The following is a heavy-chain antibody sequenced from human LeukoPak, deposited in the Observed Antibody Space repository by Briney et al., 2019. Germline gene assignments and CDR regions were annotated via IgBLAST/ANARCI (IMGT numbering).Heavy chain of an antibody. CDR2: IDWDDEK. D-gene: IGHD4-11*01. Sequence: SGPTLVKPTQTLTLTCTFSGFSLINSGMSVSWIRQPPGKALEWLARIDWDDEKYYRTSLQSRLTISKDTSKNQVVLTMTNMDPVDTATYFCARRRLEQRDYMVHDAFDIWAKGQWSPSLQ. CDR3: ARRRLEQRDYMVHDAFDI. V-gene: IGHV2-70*11. J-gene: IGHJ3*02. CDR1: GFSLINSGMS.